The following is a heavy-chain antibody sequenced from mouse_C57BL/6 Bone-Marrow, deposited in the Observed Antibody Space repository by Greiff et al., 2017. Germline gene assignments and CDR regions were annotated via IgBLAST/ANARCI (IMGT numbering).Heavy chain of an antibody. CDR2: INPSSCYT. V-gene: IGHV1-4*01. D-gene: IGHD4-1*01. J-gene: IGHJ2*01. CDR1: GYTFTSYT. Sequence: VQLQQSGAELARPGASVKMSCKASGYTFTSYTMHWVKQRPGQGLEWIGYINPSSCYTKYNQKFKDKATLTADKSSSTAYMQLSCLTSADSAVYYCARYRTVFFDYWGQGTTLTVSS. CDR3: ARYRTVFFDY.